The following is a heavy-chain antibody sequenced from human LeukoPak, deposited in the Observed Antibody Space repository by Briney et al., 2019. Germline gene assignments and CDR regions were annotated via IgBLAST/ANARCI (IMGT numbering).Heavy chain of an antibody. J-gene: IGHJ4*02. CDR2: INHSGST. V-gene: IGHV4-34*01. Sequence: PSETLSLTCGVYGGSFSGYYWSWIRQPPGKGLEWIGEINHSGSTNYNPSLKSRVTISVDTSKNQFSLKLSSVTAADTAVYYCARGLYFDLSYCFDYWGQGTLVTVSS. CDR1: GGSFSGYY. D-gene: IGHD2/OR15-2a*01. CDR3: ARGLYFDLSYCFDY.